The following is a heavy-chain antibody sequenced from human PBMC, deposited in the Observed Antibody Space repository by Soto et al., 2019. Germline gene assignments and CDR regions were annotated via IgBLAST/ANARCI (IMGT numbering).Heavy chain of an antibody. D-gene: IGHD2-15*01. J-gene: IGHJ5*02. CDR1: GGSISRSTYY. CDR2: IYYSGFT. CDR3: ARHVGGYCSEGSCYPGWFDP. Sequence: ASETLSLTCTVSGGSISRSTYYWGWIRQPPGKGLEWIGSIYYSGFTYYSPSLKSRVTTSADTSKNQLSLKLSSVTAADTAVYYCARHVGGYCSEGSCYPGWFDPWGQGTLVTVSS. V-gene: IGHV4-39*01.